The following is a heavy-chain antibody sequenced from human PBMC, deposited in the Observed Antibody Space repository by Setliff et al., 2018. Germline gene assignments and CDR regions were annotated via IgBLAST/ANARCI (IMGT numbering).Heavy chain of an antibody. CDR1: GGSISSGSYY. V-gene: IGHV4-61*09. CDR2: IYTSGST. J-gene: IGHJ4*02. D-gene: IGHD6-6*01. CDR3: ARDLPKYSSSSVDNYFDY. Sequence: NLSETLSLTCTVSGGSISSGSYYWSWIRQPAGKGLEWIGHIYTSGSTNYNPSLKSRVTISVDTSKNQFSLKLSSVTAADTAVYYCARDLPKYSSSSVDNYFDYWGQGTLVTAPQ.